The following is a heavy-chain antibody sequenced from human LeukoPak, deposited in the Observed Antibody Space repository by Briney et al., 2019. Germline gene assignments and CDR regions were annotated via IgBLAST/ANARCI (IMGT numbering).Heavy chain of an antibody. CDR2: VTRSGQAS. Sequence: VGSLRLSCAAYGFTFSSLAMSWGRRAPGEGLGWVSTVTRSGQASYYADSVKGRFTISRDNSKNTVYLQMNTLRAEDTAVYFCAKDSPSCSGKDCLFCDYWGQGTLVTVSS. CDR1: GFTFSSLA. CDR3: AKDSPSCSGKDCLFCDY. J-gene: IGHJ4*02. D-gene: IGHD2-15*01. V-gene: IGHV3-23*01.